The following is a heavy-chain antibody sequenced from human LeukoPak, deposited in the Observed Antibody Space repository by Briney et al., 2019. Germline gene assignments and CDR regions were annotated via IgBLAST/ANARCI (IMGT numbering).Heavy chain of an antibody. V-gene: IGHV1-46*01. J-gene: IGHJ4*02. Sequence: ASVKVSCKASGYTFTSYYMHWVRQAPGQGLEWMGIINPSGGSTSYAQKFQGRVTMTRDTSTSTVYMELSSLRSEDTAVYYCARDPPAGTTSLGFDYLGQGTLVTVPS. D-gene: IGHD1-1*01. CDR1: GYTFTSYY. CDR2: INPSGGST. CDR3: ARDPPAGTTSLGFDY.